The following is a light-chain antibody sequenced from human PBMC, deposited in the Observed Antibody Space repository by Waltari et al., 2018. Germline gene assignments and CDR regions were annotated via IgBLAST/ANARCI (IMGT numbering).Light chain of an antibody. CDR3: QAWDSNTEV. J-gene: IGLJ2*01. CDR2: QDS. CDR1: KLGNSI. V-gene: IGLV3-1*01. Sequence: SYELTQPPSVSVSPGQTASTTCSGAKLGNSIASWFQQKAGQSPVLVIYQDSRRPSGIPERFSGSNSGNTATLTISGPQPMDEADYYCQAWDSNTEVFGGGTKLTVL.